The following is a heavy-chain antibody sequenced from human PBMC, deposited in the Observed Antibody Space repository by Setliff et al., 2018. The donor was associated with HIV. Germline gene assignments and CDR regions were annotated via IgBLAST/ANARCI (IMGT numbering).Heavy chain of an antibody. D-gene: IGHD3-3*01. V-gene: IGHV3-21*01. Sequence: GGSLRLSCEASGFTFSTYSMNWVRQAPGKGLEWVSSISSSSRSKYYADSVKGRFTISRDNAKNSLYLQMNSLTAEDTAVYYCARDVSWRVRTYMDYWGQGALVTVSS. CDR2: ISSSSRSK. J-gene: IGHJ4*02. CDR3: ARDVSWRVRTYMDY. CDR1: GFTFSTYS.